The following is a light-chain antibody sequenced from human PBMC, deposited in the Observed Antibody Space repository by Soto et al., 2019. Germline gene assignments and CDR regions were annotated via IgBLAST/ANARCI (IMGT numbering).Light chain of an antibody. Sequence: DIQMTQSPSTLSGSVGDRVTITCRASQTISSWLVWYQQKPGKAPKLLIYKASTLKSGVPSRFSGSGSGTEFTLTISSLQPDDFATYYRQHYNSYSEAFGQGTKVDIK. V-gene: IGKV1-5*03. CDR1: QTISSW. CDR3: QHYNSYSEA. CDR2: KAS. J-gene: IGKJ1*01.